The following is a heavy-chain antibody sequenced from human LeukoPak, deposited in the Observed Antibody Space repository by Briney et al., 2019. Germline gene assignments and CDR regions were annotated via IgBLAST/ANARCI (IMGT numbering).Heavy chain of an antibody. V-gene: IGHV3-74*01. CDR2: INNDGRST. CDR1: GFTFSSYW. D-gene: IGHD3-3*01. Sequence: PGGSLRLSCVASGFTFSSYWMHWVRQAPGKGLVWVSHINNDGRSTTYADSVKGRFTISRDNAKSTLYLQINSLRAEDTAVYYCTTESVIDYWGQGTLVTVSS. CDR3: TTESVIDY. J-gene: IGHJ4*02.